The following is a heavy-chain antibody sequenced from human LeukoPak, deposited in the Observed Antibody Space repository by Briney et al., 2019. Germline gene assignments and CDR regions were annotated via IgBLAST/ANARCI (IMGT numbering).Heavy chain of an antibody. D-gene: IGHD3-3*01. CDR2: IYTSGST. CDR1: GGSISSYY. J-gene: IGHJ6*03. Sequence: PSETLSLTCTVSGGSISSYYWSWIRQPAGKGLEWIGRIYTSGSTNYNPSLKSRVTMSVDTSKNQFSLKLSSVTAADTAVYYCARENRDFWSGYPYYYYYMDVWGKGTTVTVS. CDR3: ARENRDFWSGYPYYYYYMDV. V-gene: IGHV4-4*07.